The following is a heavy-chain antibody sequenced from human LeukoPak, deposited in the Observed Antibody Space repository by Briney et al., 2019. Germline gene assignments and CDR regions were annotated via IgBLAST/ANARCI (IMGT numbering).Heavy chain of an antibody. D-gene: IGHD3-9*01. CDR2: IWYDGSNK. CDR3: ARVFWETVNTGYNSDF. CDR1: GFTFSSYG. J-gene: IGHJ4*02. V-gene: IGHV3-33*01. Sequence: GGSLRLSCAASGFTFSSYGMHWVRQAPGKGLEWVAVIWYDGSNKYYADSVRGRFTISRDNANNALHLQMNSLRAEDTAVYYCARVFWETVNTGYNSDFRGPGTLVTVSS.